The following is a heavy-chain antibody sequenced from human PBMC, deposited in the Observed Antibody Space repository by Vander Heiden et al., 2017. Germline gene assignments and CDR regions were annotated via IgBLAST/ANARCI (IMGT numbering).Heavy chain of an antibody. V-gene: IGHV1-69*01. CDR2: IIPIFGTA. CDR3: AGKLPRGGLFDY. Sequence: QVQLVQSGAEVKQPGSSWKVSCKASGGTFSSYAISWVRQAPGQGLGWMGGIIPIFGTANYAQKFQGRVTITADESTSTAYMELSSLRSEDTAVYYCAGKLPRGGLFDYWGQGTLVTVSS. D-gene: IGHD1-26*01. CDR1: GGTFSSYA. J-gene: IGHJ4*02.